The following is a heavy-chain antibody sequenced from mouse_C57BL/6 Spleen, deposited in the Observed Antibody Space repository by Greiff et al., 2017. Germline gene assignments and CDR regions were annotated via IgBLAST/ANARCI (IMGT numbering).Heavy chain of an antibody. D-gene: IGHD4-1*01. J-gene: IGHJ1*03. Sequence: VQRVESGPGLVQPSQSLSITCTVSGFSLTSYGVHWVRQSPGKGLEWLGVIWRGGSTDYNAAFMSRLSITKDNSKSQVFFKMNSLQADDTAIYYCAKNWGTGWYFDVWGTGTTVTVSS. V-gene: IGHV2-5*01. CDR2: IWRGGST. CDR1: GFSLTSYG. CDR3: AKNWGTGWYFDV.